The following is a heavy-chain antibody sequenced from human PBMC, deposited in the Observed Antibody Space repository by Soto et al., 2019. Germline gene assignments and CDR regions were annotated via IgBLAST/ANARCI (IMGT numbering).Heavy chain of an antibody. CDR1: GGSISSSRYY. CDR3: ASFGEYSGYDDVFDF. D-gene: IGHD5-12*01. Sequence: QLQLQESGPGLVKPSETLSLTCTVSGGSISSSRYYWGWIRQPPGKGLEWIGSIYYSGRTYYNPSLKSRVTMSVDTSEDQFSLKLSSVTAADTAVYYCASFGEYSGYDDVFDFWGQGTLVTVSS. CDR2: IYYSGRT. J-gene: IGHJ4*02. V-gene: IGHV4-39*01.